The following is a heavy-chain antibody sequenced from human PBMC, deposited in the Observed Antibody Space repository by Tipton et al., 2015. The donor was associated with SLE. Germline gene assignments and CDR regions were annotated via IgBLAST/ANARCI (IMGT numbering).Heavy chain of an antibody. CDR1: GFTFDDYT. Sequence: SLRLSCVASGFTFDDYTMHWVRQAPGKGLEWVSLISWDGGSTYYADSVKGRFTIPRDNSTNSLYLQMNSLRTEDTALYYCAKDLLGGSFDIWGQGTMVIVSS. V-gene: IGHV3-43*01. J-gene: IGHJ3*02. D-gene: IGHD3-10*01. CDR3: AKDLLGGSFDI. CDR2: ISWDGGST.